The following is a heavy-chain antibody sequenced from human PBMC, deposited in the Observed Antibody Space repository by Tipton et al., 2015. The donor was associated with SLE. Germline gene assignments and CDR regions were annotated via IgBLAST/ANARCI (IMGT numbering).Heavy chain of an antibody. D-gene: IGHD6-13*01. CDR3: ARSAGYGSSCAHFDY. Sequence: TLSLTCTVSGGSFSSHSWSWIRQPPGKGVEWIGYIYYSGSTNYTPSLKSRVTISVDTSKNQFSLKLSSVTAADTAVDYCARSAGYGSSCAHFDYWGQGTLVTVSS. CDR2: IYYSGST. J-gene: IGHJ4*02. V-gene: IGHV4-59*11. CDR1: GGSFSSHS.